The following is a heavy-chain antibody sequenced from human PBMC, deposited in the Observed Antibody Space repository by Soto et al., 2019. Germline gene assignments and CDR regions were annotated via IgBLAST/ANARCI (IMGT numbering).Heavy chain of an antibody. CDR3: AGRLSSSSTSNWFDP. D-gene: IGHD6-13*01. Sequence: SETLSLTCAVYGGSFSGYYWSWIRQPPGKGLEWIGEINHSGSTNYNPSLKSRVTISVDTSKNQFSLKLSSVTAADTAVYYCAGRLSSSSTSNWFDPWGQGTLVTVSS. CDR2: INHSGST. V-gene: IGHV4-34*01. CDR1: GGSFSGYY. J-gene: IGHJ5*02.